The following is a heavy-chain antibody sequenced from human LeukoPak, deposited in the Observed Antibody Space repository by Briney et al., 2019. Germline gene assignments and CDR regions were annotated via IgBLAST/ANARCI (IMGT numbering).Heavy chain of an antibody. V-gene: IGHV3-21*01. CDR1: GFTFSSYS. J-gene: IGHJ4*02. D-gene: IGHD3-10*01. CDR2: ISSSSSYI. Sequence: PGGSPRLSCAASGFTFSSYSMNWVRQAPGKGLEWVSSISSSSSYIYYADSVKGRFTISRDNAKNSLYLQMNSLRAEDTAVYYCAKEPYYYGSGSYREYYFDYWGQGTLVTVSS. CDR3: AKEPYYYGSGSYREYYFDY.